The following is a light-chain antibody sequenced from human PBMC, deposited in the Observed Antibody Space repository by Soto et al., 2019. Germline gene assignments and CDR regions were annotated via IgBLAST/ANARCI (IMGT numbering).Light chain of an antibody. J-gene: IGKJ1*01. V-gene: IGKV1-5*03. CDR2: KAS. CDR3: QQYKSYPWT. Sequence: DIQMTQSPSTLSASVGDRVTISCRASQTISSWLAWYQQKPGKAPKFLIYKASTLESGVPSRFSGSGSGAEFTLTITSLHTADFANYYCQQYKSYPWTFGQGTKVDIK. CDR1: QTISSW.